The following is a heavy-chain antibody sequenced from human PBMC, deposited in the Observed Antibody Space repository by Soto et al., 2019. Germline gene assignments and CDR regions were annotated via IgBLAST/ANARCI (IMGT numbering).Heavy chain of an antibody. J-gene: IGHJ2*01. CDR3: ARDHPCGGDCYPYWYFDL. CDR1: GYTFTSYG. V-gene: IGHV1-18*01. D-gene: IGHD2-21*01. CDR2: ISAYNGNT. Sequence: QVQLVQSGAEVKKPGASVKVSCKASGYTFTSYGISWVRQAPGQGLEWMGWISAYNGNTNYAQKLKGRVTMTTDPSTSTAYMELRSLRSDDTAVYYCARDHPCGGDCYPYWYFDLWGRGTLVTVSS.